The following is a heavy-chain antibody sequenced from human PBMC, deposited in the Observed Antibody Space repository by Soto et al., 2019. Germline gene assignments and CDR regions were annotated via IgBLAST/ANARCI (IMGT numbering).Heavy chain of an antibody. D-gene: IGHD2-2*01. V-gene: IGHV4-31*03. Sequence: PSETLSLTCTVSGGSISSGGYYWSWIRQHPGKGLEWIGYIYYNGGTYYNPSLKSRVTISVDTSKNQFSLKLSSVTAADTAVYYCARVGYCTSTSCYDFDYWGQGTLVTVSS. J-gene: IGHJ4*02. CDR1: GGSISSGGYY. CDR2: IYYNGGT. CDR3: ARVGYCTSTSCYDFDY.